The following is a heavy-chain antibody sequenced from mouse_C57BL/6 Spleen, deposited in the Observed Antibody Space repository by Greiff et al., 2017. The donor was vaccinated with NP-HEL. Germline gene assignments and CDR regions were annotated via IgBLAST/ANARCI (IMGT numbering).Heavy chain of an antibody. CDR1: GYTFTDYY. CDR2: INPYNGGT. Sequence: EVQLQQSGPVLVKPGASVKMSCKASGYTFTDYYMNWVKQSHGKSLEWIGVINPYNGGTSYNQKFKGKATLTVDKSSSTAYLELNSLTSEDSAVYYSAREDTTVVAGEMDYWGQGTSVTVSS. V-gene: IGHV1-19*01. CDR3: AREDTTVVAGEMDY. J-gene: IGHJ4*01. D-gene: IGHD1-1*01.